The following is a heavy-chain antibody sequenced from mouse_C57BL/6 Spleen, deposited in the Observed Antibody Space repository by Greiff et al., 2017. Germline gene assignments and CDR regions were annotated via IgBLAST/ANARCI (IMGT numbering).Heavy chain of an antibody. Sequence: QVQLQQPGAELVRPGTSVKLSCKASGYTFTSYWMHWVKQRPGQGLEWIGVIDPSDSYTNYNQKFKGKATLTVDTSSSTAYMQLSSLTSEDSAVYYCERDDSSGYAGDYWGQGTSVTVSS. CDR2: IDPSDSYT. CDR1: GYTFTSYW. D-gene: IGHD3-2*02. CDR3: ERDDSSGYAGDY. V-gene: IGHV1-59*01. J-gene: IGHJ4*01.